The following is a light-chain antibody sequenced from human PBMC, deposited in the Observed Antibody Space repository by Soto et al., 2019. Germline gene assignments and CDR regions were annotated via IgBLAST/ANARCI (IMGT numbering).Light chain of an antibody. J-gene: IGKJ5*01. CDR1: QSVSSY. Sequence: EIVMTQSPVTLSVSPGERATLSCRASQSVSSYLALYQQKPGQAPRLLIYDVSNRATGIPARFSGSGSGTDFTLTITSLEPEDFAVYFCHQRYNWPRVTFGQGTRLEIK. V-gene: IGKV3-11*01. CDR2: DVS. CDR3: HQRYNWPRVT.